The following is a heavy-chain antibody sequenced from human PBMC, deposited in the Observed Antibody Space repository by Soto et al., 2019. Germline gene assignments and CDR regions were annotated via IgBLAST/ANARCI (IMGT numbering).Heavy chain of an antibody. D-gene: IGHD3-22*01. V-gene: IGHV3-21*01. CDR1: GFTLSSYS. J-gene: IGHJ4*02. CDR2: ISSSSEFI. CDR3: ARDPYYYDNSGYGY. Sequence: PGGSLRLSCAASGFTLSSYSMNWVRQAPGKGLEWVSSISSSSEFIYYADSVKGRFTISRDNGKNSLYLQMNSLRAEDTALYYCARDPYYYDNSGYGYWGQGTVVTVSS.